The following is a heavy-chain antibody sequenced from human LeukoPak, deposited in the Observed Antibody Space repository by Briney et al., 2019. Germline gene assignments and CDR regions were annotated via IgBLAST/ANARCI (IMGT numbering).Heavy chain of an antibody. CDR2: LYSSGNT. V-gene: IGHV3-53*01. CDR3: AGGQYYDSSGFDC. CDR1: GFRVSSNY. D-gene: IGHD3-22*01. Sequence: PGGSLRLSCAASGFRVSSNYMSWVRQAPGKGLEWVSVLYSSGNTYYTDSLKGRFTISRDDSKNTVYLQMNGLRVEDTAVYYCAGGQYYDSSGFDCWGQGTLVTVSS. J-gene: IGHJ4*02.